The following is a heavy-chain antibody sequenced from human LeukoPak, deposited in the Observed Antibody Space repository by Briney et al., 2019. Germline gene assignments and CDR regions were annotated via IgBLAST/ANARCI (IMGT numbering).Heavy chain of an antibody. CDR2: INWNGGST. CDR3: AKGYDSSGYFHIDY. D-gene: IGHD3-22*01. J-gene: IGHJ4*02. Sequence: PGGSLRLSCAASGFIFDDYGMSWVRQAPGKGLEWVSGINWNGGSTGYADSVKGRFTISRDNAKNSLYLQMNSLRAEDMALYYCAKGYDSSGYFHIDYWGQGTLVTVSS. V-gene: IGHV3-20*04. CDR1: GFIFDDYG.